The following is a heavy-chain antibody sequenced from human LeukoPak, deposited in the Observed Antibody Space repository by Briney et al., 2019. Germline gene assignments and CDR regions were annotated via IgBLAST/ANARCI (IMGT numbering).Heavy chain of an antibody. CDR1: GFTFSSYS. CDR2: ISGSSTYI. J-gene: IGHJ4*02. D-gene: IGHD2-2*01. CDR3: ARIGRGYCSSSSCNVDY. Sequence: GGSLRLSCAASGFTFSSYSMKWVRLAPGKGLEWVSSISGSSTYIYYADSVKGRFTISRDNVENSLYLQMNSLRAEDTAVYYCARIGRGYCSSSSCNVDYWGQGTLVTVSS. V-gene: IGHV3-21*01.